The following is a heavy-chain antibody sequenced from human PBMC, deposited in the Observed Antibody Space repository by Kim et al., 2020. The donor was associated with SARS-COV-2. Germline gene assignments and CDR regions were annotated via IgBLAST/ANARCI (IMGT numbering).Heavy chain of an antibody. Sequence: SVKGRFTIPRDNSKHTVYLQMKSLRAEVTAVYYCARDRDGYSYGSSGMDVWGQGTTVTVSS. D-gene: IGHD5-18*01. V-gene: IGHV3-30*07. J-gene: IGHJ6*02. CDR3: ARDRDGYSYGSSGMDV.